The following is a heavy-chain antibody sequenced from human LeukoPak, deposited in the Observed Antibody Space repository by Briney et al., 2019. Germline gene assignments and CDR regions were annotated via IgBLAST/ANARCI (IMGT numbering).Heavy chain of an antibody. V-gene: IGHV3-9*01. J-gene: IGHJ6*03. CDR1: GFTFDDYA. CDR2: ISWNSGSI. D-gene: IGHD3-3*01. Sequence: GGSLRLSCAASGFTFDDYAMHWVRQAPGKGLEWVSGISWNSGSIGYADSVKGRFTISRDNAKNSLYLQMNSLRAEDTAVYYCARGMSPDYDFWSGYHLYYYYYMDVWGKGTTVTVSS. CDR3: ARGMSPDYDFWSGYHLYYYYYMDV.